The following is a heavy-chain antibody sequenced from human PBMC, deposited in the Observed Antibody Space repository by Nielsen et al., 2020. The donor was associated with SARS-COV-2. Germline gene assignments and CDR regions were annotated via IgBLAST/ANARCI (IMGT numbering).Heavy chain of an antibody. D-gene: IGHD6-19*01. CDR3: ARDRPRDSSGWGPYPGGPYYYYYYGMDV. V-gene: IGHV1-18*01. Sequence: ASVKVSCKASGYTFTSYGISWVRQAPGQGLEWMGWISAYNGNTNYAQKLQGRVTMTTDTSTSTAYMELRSLRSDDTAVYYCARDRPRDSSGWGPYPGGPYYYYYYGMDVWGQGTTVTVSS. CDR1: GYTFTSYG. J-gene: IGHJ6*02. CDR2: ISAYNGNT.